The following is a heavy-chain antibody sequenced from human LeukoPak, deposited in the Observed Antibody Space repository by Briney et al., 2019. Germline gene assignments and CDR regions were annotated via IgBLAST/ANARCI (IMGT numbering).Heavy chain of an antibody. CDR1: GDSVSSGSYY. V-gene: IGHV4-31*03. Sequence: PSETLSLTCTVSGDSVSSGSYYWSWIRQHPGKGLEWIGYIYYSGSTYYNPSLKSRVTISVDTSKNQFSLKLSSVTAADTAVYYCARDLNYYGSGLNYYYGMDVWGQGTTVTVSS. J-gene: IGHJ6*02. CDR3: ARDLNYYGSGLNYYYGMDV. D-gene: IGHD3-10*01. CDR2: IYYSGST.